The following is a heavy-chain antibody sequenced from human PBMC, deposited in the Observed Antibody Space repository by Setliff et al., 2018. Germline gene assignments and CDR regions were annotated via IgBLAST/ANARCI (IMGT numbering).Heavy chain of an antibody. V-gene: IGHV4-61*02. CDR3: RFWSGYHKNDY. CDR1: GGSISSGSYY. Sequence: PSETLSLTCAVSGGSISSGSYYWSWIRQPAGKGLEWVGRLHTSGSTNYNPSLKGRVTISVDTSKNQFSLKLSSVTAADTAVYYCRFWSGYHKNDYWGQGTLVTVSS. J-gene: IGHJ4*02. CDR2: LHTSGST. D-gene: IGHD3-3*01.